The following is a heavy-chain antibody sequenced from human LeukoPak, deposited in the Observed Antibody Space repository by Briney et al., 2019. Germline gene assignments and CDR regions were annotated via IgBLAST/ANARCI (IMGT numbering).Heavy chain of an antibody. CDR1: GYSFTSYW. CDR2: IDPSDSYT. CDR3: AIGASHRVNSSGLL. Sequence: GESLRISCKGSGYSFTSYWISWVRQMPGKGLEWMGRIDPSDSYTNYSPSFQGHVTISADKSISTAYLQWSCLKASDTAMYYCAIGASHRVNSSGLLWGQGTLVTVSS. V-gene: IGHV5-10-1*01. D-gene: IGHD6-19*01. J-gene: IGHJ4*02.